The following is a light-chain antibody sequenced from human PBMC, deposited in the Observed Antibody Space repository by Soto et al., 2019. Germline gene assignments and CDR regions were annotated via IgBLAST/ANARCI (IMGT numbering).Light chain of an antibody. CDR2: EVN. CDR1: NSDVGGYGR. J-gene: IGLJ3*02. CDR3: CSSVGGPIWV. Sequence: QSALTQPASVSGSPGQSITISCTGTNSDVGGYGRVSWYQQHPGKAPTLMIYEVNKRPSGVSNRFSGSKSGNTASLTISGLQAEDEADYYCCSSVGGPIWVFGGGTKLTVL. V-gene: IGLV2-23*02.